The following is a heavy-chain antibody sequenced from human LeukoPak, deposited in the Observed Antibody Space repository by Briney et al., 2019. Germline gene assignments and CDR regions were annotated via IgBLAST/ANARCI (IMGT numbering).Heavy chain of an antibody. D-gene: IGHD3-9*01. V-gene: IGHV3-30-3*01. Sequence: GGSLRLSCAASGFTFSSYAMHWVRQAPGKGLEWVAVISYDGSNKYYADSVKGRFTISSDNSKNTLYLQMNSLRAEDTAVYYCARDFDWLGLDYWGQGTLVTVSS. CDR2: ISYDGSNK. J-gene: IGHJ4*02. CDR1: GFTFSSYA. CDR3: ARDFDWLGLDY.